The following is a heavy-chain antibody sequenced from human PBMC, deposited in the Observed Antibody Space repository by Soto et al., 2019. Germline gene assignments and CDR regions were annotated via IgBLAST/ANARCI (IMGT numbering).Heavy chain of an antibody. CDR3: TRHLRARGIVHDVFDI. CDR1: GLSFSDYY. Sequence: QVRLVESGGGLVKPGGSVRLSCAASGLSFSDYYMTWIRQAPGKGLEWVSRISNSGEDTNYADSVQGRFTISRDNGENSLYLQMTSLRAEDTAVYYCTRHLRARGIVHDVFDIWGQGTMVTVSS. CDR2: ISNSGEDT. J-gene: IGHJ3*02. D-gene: IGHD2-8*01. V-gene: IGHV3-11*06.